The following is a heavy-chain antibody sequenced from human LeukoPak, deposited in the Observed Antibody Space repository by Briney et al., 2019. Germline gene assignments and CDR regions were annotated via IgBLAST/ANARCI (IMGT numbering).Heavy chain of an antibody. CDR3: ARDSRVRWLRLFDY. D-gene: IGHD5-12*01. V-gene: IGHV1-18*01. CDR2: ISAYNGNT. J-gene: IGHJ4*02. Sequence: ASVKVSCKASGYTFTSYGISWVRQAPGQGLEWMGWISAYNGNTNYAQKLQGRVTMTTDTSTSTAYMELRSPRSDDTAVYYCARDSRVRWLRLFDYWGQGTLVTVSS. CDR1: GYTFTSYG.